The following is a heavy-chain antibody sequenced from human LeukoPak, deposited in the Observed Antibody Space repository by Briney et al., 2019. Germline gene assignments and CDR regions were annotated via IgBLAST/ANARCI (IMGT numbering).Heavy chain of an antibody. CDR2: INSDGSST. V-gene: IGHV3-74*01. CDR3: ARKPAPAA. CDR1: GFTFRIFW. D-gene: IGHD6-25*01. J-gene: IGHJ5*01. Sequence: GGSLRLSCATSGFTFRIFWMHWVRQVPGKGLVWVSRINSDGSSTSYADSVKGRFTISRDNAKNTLYLQMNSLRVEDTAIYYCARKPAPAAWGQGTLVTVSS.